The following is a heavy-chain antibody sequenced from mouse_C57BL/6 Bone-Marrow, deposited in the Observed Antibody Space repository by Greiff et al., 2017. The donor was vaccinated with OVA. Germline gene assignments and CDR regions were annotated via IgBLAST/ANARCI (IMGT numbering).Heavy chain of an antibody. J-gene: IGHJ4*01. CDR1: GFTFSSYA. CDR2: ISDGGSYT. V-gene: IGHV5-4*01. D-gene: IGHD1-1*01. Sequence: EVQRVESGGGLVKPGGSLKLSCAASGFTFSSYAMSWVRQTPEKRLEWVATISDGGSYTYYPDNVKGRFTISRDNAKNNLYLQMSHLKSEDTAMYYCARSTVVATMDYWGQGTSVTVSS. CDR3: ARSTVVATMDY.